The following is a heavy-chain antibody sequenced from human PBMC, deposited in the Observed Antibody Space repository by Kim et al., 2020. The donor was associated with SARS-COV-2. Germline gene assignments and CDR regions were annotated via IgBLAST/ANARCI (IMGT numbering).Heavy chain of an antibody. J-gene: IGHJ6*02. CDR1: GFTFSSYG. CDR2: IWYDGSNK. D-gene: IGHD5-18*01. CDR3: ARDGGYSYGDSNYYYYGMDV. Sequence: GSLRLSCAASGFTFSSYGMHWVRQAPGKGLEWVAVIWYDGSNKYYADSVKGRFTISRDNSKNTLYLQMNSLRAEDTAVYYCARDGGYSYGDSNYYYYGMDVWGQGTTVTVSS. V-gene: IGHV3-33*08.